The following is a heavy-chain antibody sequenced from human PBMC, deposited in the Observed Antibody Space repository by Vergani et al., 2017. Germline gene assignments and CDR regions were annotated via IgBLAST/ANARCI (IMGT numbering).Heavy chain of an antibody. D-gene: IGHD3-16*01. CDR3: AKHFRGWGIDY. V-gene: IGHV3-30*02. Sequence: QVQLVESGGGVVQRGGSLNLSCATSGFTLGNYDRKWIRQGPGKGLEFVAFIQFDGSNQYYADSVKGRFTLSRDFSKNTLYLQMNSLRTDDTATYYCAKHFRGWGIDYWGQGTQVIVSS. CDR2: IQFDGSNQ. CDR1: GFTLGNYD. J-gene: IGHJ4*02.